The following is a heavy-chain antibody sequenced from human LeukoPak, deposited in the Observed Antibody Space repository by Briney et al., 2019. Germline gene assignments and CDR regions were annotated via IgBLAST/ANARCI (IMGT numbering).Heavy chain of an antibody. V-gene: IGHV3-7*01. Sequence: GGFLRLSCAASGFIFSNYWMSWVRQAPGKGLEWVANIKQDGSEKYYVDSVKGRFTISRDNAKNSVYMQMNSLRAEDTAVYSCARQRRYCGGDSCYQRTFDFWGQGTLVTVSS. D-gene: IGHD2-15*01. CDR2: IKQDGSEK. J-gene: IGHJ4*02. CDR3: ARQRRYCGGDSCYQRTFDF. CDR1: GFIFSNYW.